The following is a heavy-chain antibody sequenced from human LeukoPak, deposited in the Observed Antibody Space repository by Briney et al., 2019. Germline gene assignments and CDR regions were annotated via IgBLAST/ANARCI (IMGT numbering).Heavy chain of an antibody. V-gene: IGHV4-34*01. CDR3: ARHRRYYDTSEYHPSGL. CDR1: GGSFSGYY. Sequence: SETLSLTCSVYGGSFSGYYWAWIRQPPGKGLEWIGEIDHSESANHSPSLKSRLTMSVDTSKNQFSLKVNSVTAADTAVYYCARHRRYYDTSEYHPSGLWGQGALVIVSS. D-gene: IGHD3-22*01. CDR2: IDHSESA. J-gene: IGHJ4*02.